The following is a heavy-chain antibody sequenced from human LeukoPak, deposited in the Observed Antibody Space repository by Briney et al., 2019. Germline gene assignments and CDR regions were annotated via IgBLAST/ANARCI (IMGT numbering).Heavy chain of an antibody. CDR1: GFTFSSYS. CDR3: ARVKAVVTPWVFDY. V-gene: IGHV3-48*01. J-gene: IGHJ4*02. D-gene: IGHD4-23*01. Sequence: GGSLRLSCAASGFTFSSYSMNWVRQAPGKGLEWVSYISSSSSTIYYADSVKGRFTISRDNAKNSLYLQMNSLRAEDTAVYYCARVKAVVTPWVFDYWGQGSLVTVSS. CDR2: ISSSSSTI.